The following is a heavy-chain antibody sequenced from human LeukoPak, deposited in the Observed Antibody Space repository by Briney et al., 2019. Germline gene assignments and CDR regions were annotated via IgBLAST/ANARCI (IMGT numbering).Heavy chain of an antibody. CDR3: ARSGAVIWYWYFDL. J-gene: IGHJ2*01. Sequence: SETLSLTCTVSGGSVSSGSYYWSWIRQPPGKGLEWIGYIYYSGSTNYNPSLKSRVTISVDTSKNQFSLKLSSVTAADTAVYYCARSGAVIWYWYFDLWGRGTLVTVSS. D-gene: IGHD2-21*01. CDR1: GGSVSSGSYY. V-gene: IGHV4-61*01. CDR2: IYYSGST.